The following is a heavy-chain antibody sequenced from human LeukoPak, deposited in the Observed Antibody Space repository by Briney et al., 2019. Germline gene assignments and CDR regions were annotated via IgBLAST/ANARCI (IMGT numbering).Heavy chain of an antibody. J-gene: IGHJ6*02. CDR1: GYTFTSYY. D-gene: IGHD3-3*01. CDR2: INPSGGST. V-gene: IGHV1-46*01. CDR3: ARGPLANAKYYDFWSGYWWHPNGMGV. Sequence: ASVKVSCKASGYTFTSYYMHWVRQAPGQGLEWMGIINPSGGSTSYAQKFQGRVTMTRDTSISTAYMELSSLRSEDTAVYYCARGPLANAKYYDFWSGYWWHPNGMGVWGQGTTVTVSS.